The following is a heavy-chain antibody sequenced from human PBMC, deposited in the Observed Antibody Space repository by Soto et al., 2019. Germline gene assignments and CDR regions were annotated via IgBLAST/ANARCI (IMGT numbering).Heavy chain of an antibody. D-gene: IGHD1-26*01. J-gene: IGHJ4*02. CDR3: AKDGSHNFDY. V-gene: IGHV3-30*18. CDR2: MSHDVSNE. Sequence: QVQLVESGGGVVQPGRSLRLSCAASGFTFSHYAMHWVRQAPGKGLEWVALMSHDVSNEYYADSVKGRFTISRDNSKNTLYLQMNSLRAEDTAVYYCAKDGSHNFDYWGQGTLVTVSS. CDR1: GFTFSHYA.